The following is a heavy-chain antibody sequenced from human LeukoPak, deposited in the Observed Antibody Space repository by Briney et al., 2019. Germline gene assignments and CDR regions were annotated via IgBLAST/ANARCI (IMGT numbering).Heavy chain of an antibody. V-gene: IGHV4-31*02. CDR2: IYYSGST. CDR1: GFTFSSYS. J-gene: IGHJ3*02. D-gene: IGHD4-17*01. Sequence: LRLSCAASGFTFSSYSMSWIRQHPGKGLEWIGYIYYSGSTYYNPSLKSRVTISVDTSKNQFSLKLSSVTAADTAVYYCARANDYGDYGDAFDIWGQGTMVTVSS. CDR3: ARANDYGDYGDAFDI.